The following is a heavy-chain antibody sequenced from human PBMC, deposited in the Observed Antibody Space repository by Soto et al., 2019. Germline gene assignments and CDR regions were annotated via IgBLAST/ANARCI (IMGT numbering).Heavy chain of an antibody. CDR1: GFTFSNYD. J-gene: IGHJ4*02. Sequence: QVQLVESGGGVVQPGRSLRLSCAASGFTFSNYDMHWVRQAPGKGLEWVAVIWYDGSNKYYADSVKGRFTISRDNSKNTLYLQMDSLRAEDTAVYYCARAAAGNSPFDYWGQGTLVTVSS. CDR3: ARAAAGNSPFDY. D-gene: IGHD6-13*01. V-gene: IGHV3-33*01. CDR2: IWYDGSNK.